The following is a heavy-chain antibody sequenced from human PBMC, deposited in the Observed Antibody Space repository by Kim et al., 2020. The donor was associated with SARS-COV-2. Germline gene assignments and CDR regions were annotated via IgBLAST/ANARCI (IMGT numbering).Heavy chain of an antibody. CDR3: ARPAGTRGSVWFDP. J-gene: IGHJ5*02. V-gene: IGHV4-4*02. CDR1: GGSISSSNW. D-gene: IGHD2-15*01. Sequence: SETLSLTCAVSGGSISSSNWWSWVRQPPGKGLEWIGEIYHSGSTNYNPSLKSRVTISVDKSKNQFSLKLSSVTAADTAVYYCARPAGTRGSVWFDPWGQGTLVTVSS. CDR2: IYHSGST.